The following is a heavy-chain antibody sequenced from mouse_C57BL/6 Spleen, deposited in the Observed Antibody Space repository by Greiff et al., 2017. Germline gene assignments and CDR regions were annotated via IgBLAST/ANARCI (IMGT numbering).Heavy chain of an antibody. CDR1: GYTFTSYW. CDR2: IDPYSGGT. D-gene: IGHD1-1*01. J-gene: IGHJ4*01. CDR3: AREKITTVVADYYAMDY. Sequence: QVQLQQPGAELVKPGASVKLSCKASGYTFTSYWMHWVKQRPGRGLEWIGRIDPYSGGTKYNEKFKSKATLTVDKPSSTAYMQLSSLTSEDSAVYYCAREKITTVVADYYAMDYWGQGATVTVS. V-gene: IGHV1-72*01.